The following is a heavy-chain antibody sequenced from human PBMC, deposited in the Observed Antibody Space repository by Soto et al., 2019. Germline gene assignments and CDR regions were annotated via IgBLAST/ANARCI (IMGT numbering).Heavy chain of an antibody. CDR2: IRSKAYGGTT. CDR1: GFTFGDYA. D-gene: IGHD3-9*01. CDR3: TRDGYDILTGYYSLDY. V-gene: IGHV3-49*03. J-gene: IGHJ4*02. Sequence: LRLSCTASGFTFGDYAMSWFRQAPGKGLEWVGFIRSKAYGGTTEYAASVKGRFTISRDDSKSIAYLQMNSLKTEDTAVYYCTRDGYDILTGYYSLDYWGQGTLVTVSS.